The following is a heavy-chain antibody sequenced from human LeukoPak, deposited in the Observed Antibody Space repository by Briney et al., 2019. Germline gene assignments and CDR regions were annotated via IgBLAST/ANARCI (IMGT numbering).Heavy chain of an antibody. CDR3: AREGRYYYGSGSSTLFDY. CDR1: GFTFSLYR. D-gene: IGHD3-10*01. Sequence: PGGSLRLSCVASGFTFSLYRMSWVRQAPGKGLEWVASIKQDGSEKYYVDSVKGRFTISRDNAEISLFLQMNSLRAEDTAVYYCAREGRYYYGSGSSTLFDYWGQGTLVTVSS. J-gene: IGHJ4*02. CDR2: IKQDGSEK. V-gene: IGHV3-7*01.